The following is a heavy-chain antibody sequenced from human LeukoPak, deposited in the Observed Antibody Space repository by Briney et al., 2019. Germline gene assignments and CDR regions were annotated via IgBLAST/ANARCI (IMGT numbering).Heavy chain of an antibody. D-gene: IGHD4-17*01. CDR2: ISGYNGNT. CDR3: ARGLRYGDYLAPLDY. J-gene: IGHJ4*02. Sequence: ASVKVSCKASGYTFTSYGISWVRQSPGQGLEWMGSISGYNGNTKYAQKLQGRVTMTTDTSTSTAYMEVRSLRSDDTAVYYCARGLRYGDYLAPLDYWGQGTLVTVSS. CDR1: GYTFTSYG. V-gene: IGHV1-18*01.